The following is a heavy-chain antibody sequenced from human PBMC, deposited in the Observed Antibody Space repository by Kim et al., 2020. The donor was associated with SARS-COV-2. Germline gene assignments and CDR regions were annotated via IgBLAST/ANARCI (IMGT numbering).Heavy chain of an antibody. CDR2: IYPADSDV. V-gene: IGHV5-51*01. CDR1: GYIFTNYW. Sequence: GESLKISCKASGYIFTNYWIGWVRQVSGKGLEWMGIIYPADSDVRYSPSFQGQVTISADKSISTAYLQWNSLKASDTAMYYCARHEVGGGNTYWGQGTLVTVSS. J-gene: IGHJ4*02. D-gene: IGHD2-15*01. CDR3: ARHEVGGGNTY.